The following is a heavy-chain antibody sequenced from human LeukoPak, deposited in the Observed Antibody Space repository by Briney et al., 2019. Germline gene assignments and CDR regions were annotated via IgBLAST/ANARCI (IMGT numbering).Heavy chain of an antibody. CDR2: LYTGGNT. CDR1: GFTVSDNY. J-gene: IGHJ4*02. V-gene: IGHV3-66*01. Sequence: GGSLRLSCAASGFTVSDNYMNWVRQAPGKGLEWVSTLYTGGNTYYADSVKDRFTISRDNSKNTLYLQMNSLRAEDTAVYYCAKDATHDYYFDYWGQGTLVTVSS. CDR3: AKDATHDYYFDY. D-gene: IGHD2-21*02.